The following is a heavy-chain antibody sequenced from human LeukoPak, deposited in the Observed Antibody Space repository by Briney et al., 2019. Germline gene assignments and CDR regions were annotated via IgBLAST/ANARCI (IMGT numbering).Heavy chain of an antibody. J-gene: IGHJ4*02. CDR3: ARLGSYYDFWSGYYILSYFDY. V-gene: IGHV4-39*01. Sequence: PSETLSLTCTVSGGSISSSSYYWGWIRQPPGKGLEWIGSIYYSGSTYYNPSLKSRVTISVDTSKNQFSLKLSSVTAADTAVYYCARLGSYYDFWSGYYILSYFDYWGQGTLVTVSP. D-gene: IGHD3-3*01. CDR2: IYYSGST. CDR1: GGSISSSSYY.